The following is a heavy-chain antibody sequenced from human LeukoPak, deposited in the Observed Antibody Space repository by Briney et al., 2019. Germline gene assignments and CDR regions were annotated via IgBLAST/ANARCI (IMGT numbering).Heavy chain of an antibody. CDR1: GGSFSGYY. CDR2: INHSGST. Sequence: SETLSLTCAVYGGSFSGYYWSWIRQPPGKGLEWIGEINHSGSTNYNPSPKSRVTISVDTSKNQFSLKLSSVTAADTAVYYCARRARGPATAIYYFDYWGQGTLVTVSS. V-gene: IGHV4-34*01. J-gene: IGHJ4*02. CDR3: ARRARGPATAIYYFDY. D-gene: IGHD2-2*01.